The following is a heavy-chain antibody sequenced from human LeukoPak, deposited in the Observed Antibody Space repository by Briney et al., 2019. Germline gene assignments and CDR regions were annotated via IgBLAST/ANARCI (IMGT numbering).Heavy chain of an antibody. V-gene: IGHV3-30*18. CDR2: ISYDGSNK. D-gene: IGHD4-11*01. Sequence: GGSLRLSCAASGLTFSSYGMHWVRQAPGKGLEWVAVISYDGSNKYYADSVKGRFTISRDNSKNTLYLQMNSLRAEDTAVYYCAKDRVTHYYYMDVWGKGTTVTVSS. CDR1: GLTFSSYG. CDR3: AKDRVTHYYYMDV. J-gene: IGHJ6*03.